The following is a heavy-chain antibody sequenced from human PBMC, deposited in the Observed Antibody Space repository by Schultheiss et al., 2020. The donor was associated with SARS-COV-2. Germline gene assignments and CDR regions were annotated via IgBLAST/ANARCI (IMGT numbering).Heavy chain of an antibody. CDR3: AQTTYYYGSRQVHAFDI. J-gene: IGHJ3*02. CDR2: IDWDDDK. D-gene: IGHD3-10*01. Sequence: SGPTLVKPTQTLTLTCTFSGFSLSTSGMCVSWIRQPPGKALEWLALIDWDDDKRYSPSLKSRLTITKDTSKNQVVLTMTNMDPVDTATYYCAQTTYYYGSRQVHAFDIWGQGTMVTVSS. V-gene: IGHV2-5*08. CDR1: GFSLSTSGMC.